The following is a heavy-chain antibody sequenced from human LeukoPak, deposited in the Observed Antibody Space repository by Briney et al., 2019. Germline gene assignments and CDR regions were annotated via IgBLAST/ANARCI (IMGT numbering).Heavy chain of an antibody. V-gene: IGHV3-30*02. CDR2: IRYDGSNK. D-gene: IGHD6-19*01. CDR1: GFTFSSYG. J-gene: IGHJ4*02. CDR3: AKDRTIAVAGPYFDY. Sequence: PGGSLRLSCAASGFTFSSYGMHWVRQAPGKGLEWVAFIRYDGSNKYYADSVKGRFTISRDNSKNTLYLQMNSLRAEDTAVYYCAKDRTIAVAGPYFDYWGQGTLVTVSS.